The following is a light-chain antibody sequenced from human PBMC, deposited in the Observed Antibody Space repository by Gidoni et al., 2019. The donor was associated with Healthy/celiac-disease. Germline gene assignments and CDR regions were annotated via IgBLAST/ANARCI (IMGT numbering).Light chain of an antibody. Sequence: DIQTQSPSFLSASVGDRVTITCRASQGISSYLAWYQQKPGKAPKLLIYAASTLQSGVPSRFSGSGSGTEFTLTISSLQPEDFATYYCQQLNSYPLTFGPGTKVDIK. CDR3: QQLNSYPLT. J-gene: IGKJ3*01. V-gene: IGKV1-9*01. CDR1: QGISSY. CDR2: AAS.